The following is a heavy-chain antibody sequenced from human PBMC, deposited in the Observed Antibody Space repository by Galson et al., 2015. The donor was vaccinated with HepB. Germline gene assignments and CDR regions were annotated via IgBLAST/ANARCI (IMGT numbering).Heavy chain of an antibody. J-gene: IGHJ4*02. CDR2: IYSNGIT. Sequence: SLRLSCAASGFTVSSNYMSWVRQAPGKGLECVSVIYSNGITDYADSVKGRITISRDNSKKTLSLQINSLRVEDTAVYYCAGGYSKDWYSGMGYWGQGTLVTVSS. V-gene: IGHV3-53*01. CDR3: AGGYSKDWYSGMGY. CDR1: GFTVSSNY. D-gene: IGHD6-19*01.